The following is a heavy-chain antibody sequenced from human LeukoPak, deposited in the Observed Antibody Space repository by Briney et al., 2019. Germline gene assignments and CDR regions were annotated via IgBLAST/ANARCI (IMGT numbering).Heavy chain of an antibody. Sequence: PGGSLRLSCTASGFTFSTYGMNWVRQAPGKVLEWISYIGYRGETIHYADSVRGRFNISRDNAESSLFLQMNNLRAEDTAVYYCARERVRGVSYFGYWGQGTLVTVSS. CDR2: IGYRGETI. CDR1: GFTFSTYG. D-gene: IGHD3-10*01. CDR3: ARERVRGVSYFGY. V-gene: IGHV3-48*04. J-gene: IGHJ4*02.